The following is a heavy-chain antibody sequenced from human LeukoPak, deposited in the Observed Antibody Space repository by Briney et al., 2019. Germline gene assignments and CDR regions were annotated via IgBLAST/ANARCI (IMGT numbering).Heavy chain of an antibody. D-gene: IGHD3-22*01. CDR2: IKQDGSEK. CDR1: EFTFNSYW. V-gene: IGHV3-7*01. CDR3: ARTSDTSGRLYWYFDL. J-gene: IGHJ2*01. Sequence: PGGSLRLSCAASEFTFNSYWMSWVRQAPGKGLEWVANIKQDGSEKYYVDSVKGRFTISRDNAKNSLYLQMNSLRAEDTAVYYCARTSDTSGRLYWYFDLWGRGTLVTVSS.